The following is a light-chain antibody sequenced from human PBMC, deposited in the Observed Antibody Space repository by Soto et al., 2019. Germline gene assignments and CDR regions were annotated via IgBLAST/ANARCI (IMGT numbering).Light chain of an antibody. CDR1: SSDVASYTL. CDR2: EVS. Sequence: QSVLTQPASVSGSPGQSITISCTGTSSDVASYTLVSSYQQHPGTAPNLMVYEVSMRPSGLSNLFSGSKSGNPASLTISRLQAVDDADYSCCSYALSSTYLFATGTTVTVL. V-gene: IGLV2-23*02. J-gene: IGLJ1*01. CDR3: CSYALSSTYL.